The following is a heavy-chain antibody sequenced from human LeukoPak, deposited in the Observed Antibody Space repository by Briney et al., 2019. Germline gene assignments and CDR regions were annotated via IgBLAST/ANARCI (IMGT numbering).Heavy chain of an antibody. CDR3: ARRYYYDSSGNYYFDY. CDR2: IYPGDSDT. J-gene: IGHJ4*02. D-gene: IGHD3-22*01. Sequence: GEPLKISCKASGYSFTSYWIGWVLQMPRKDLECMRIIYPGDSDTRYSPSFQGQVTISADKSISTAYLQWSSLKASDTAMYYCARRYYYDSSGNYYFDYWGQGTLVTVSS. V-gene: IGHV5-51*01. CDR1: GYSFTSYW.